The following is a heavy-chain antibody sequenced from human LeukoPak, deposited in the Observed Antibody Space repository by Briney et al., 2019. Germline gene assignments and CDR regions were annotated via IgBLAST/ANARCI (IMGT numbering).Heavy chain of an antibody. CDR1: GYTFTGYY. D-gene: IGHD6-13*01. V-gene: IGHV1-2*02. CDR2: INPNSGGT. CDR3: ARDAGLDLPPRSSLGYYYYYGMDV. Sequence: ASVKVSCKASGYTFTGYYMHWVRQAPGQGLEWMGWINPNSGGTNYAQKFQGRVTMTRDTSISTAYMELSRLRSDDTAVYYCARDAGLDLPPRSSLGYYYYYGMDVWGQGTTVTVSS. J-gene: IGHJ6*02.